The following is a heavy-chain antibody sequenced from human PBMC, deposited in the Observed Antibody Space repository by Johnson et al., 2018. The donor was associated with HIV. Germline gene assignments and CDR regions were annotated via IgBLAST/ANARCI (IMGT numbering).Heavy chain of an antibody. CDR1: GFTFSSYA. Sequence: QVQLVESGGGVVQPGRSLRLSCAASGFTFSSYAMHWVRQAPAKGLEWVAVISYDGTYEFYADSVKGRFTISRDNSKSTLYLQMNSLRAEDTALYYWAKESAFDLWGQGTMVAVSS. J-gene: IGHJ3*01. CDR3: AKESAFDL. CDR2: ISYDGTYE. V-gene: IGHV3-30*04.